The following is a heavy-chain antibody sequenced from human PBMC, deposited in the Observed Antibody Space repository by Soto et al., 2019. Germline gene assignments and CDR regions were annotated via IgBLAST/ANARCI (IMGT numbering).Heavy chain of an antibody. J-gene: IGHJ6*02. Sequence: PGASLKISWKGSGYSFTSYWISWVRQMPGKGLEWMGRIDPSDSYTNYSTSFQGHGTISADNSISTAYLHWSSLKASDTAMYSYARLVLCCYYDSSGYYGYYYYCMDVWGQGTPVTVSS. CDR3: ARLVLCCYYDSSGYYGYYYYCMDV. CDR1: GYSFTSYW. V-gene: IGHV5-10-1*01. CDR2: IDPSDSYT. D-gene: IGHD3-22*01.